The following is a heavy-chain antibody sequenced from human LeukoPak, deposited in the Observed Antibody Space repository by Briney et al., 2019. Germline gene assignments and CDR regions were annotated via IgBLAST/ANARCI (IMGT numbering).Heavy chain of an antibody. Sequence: SETLSLTCTVSGASISGSGYYWGWIRQPPGKGLEWIGNIYDSGSTYYNASLQSRVTISIDTSKNQFSLKLSSVTAADTAVYYCARDRYYYDSSGYLFDYWGQGTLVTVSS. CDR1: GASISGSGYY. J-gene: IGHJ4*02. CDR2: IYDSGST. D-gene: IGHD3-22*01. CDR3: ARDRYYYDSSGYLFDY. V-gene: IGHV4-39*07.